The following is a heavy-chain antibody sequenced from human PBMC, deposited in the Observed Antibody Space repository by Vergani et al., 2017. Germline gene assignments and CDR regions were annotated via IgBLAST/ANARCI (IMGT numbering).Heavy chain of an antibody. Sequence: EVQLVESGGGLVQPGGSLRLSCSASGFTFSSYAMHWVRQAPGEGLEYVSAISSNGGSTDYADSVKGRFTISRDNSKNTLYLQMSSLRSEDTAVYYCVGGLGGSYYDRSGFDYWGQGTLVTVSS. V-gene: IGHV3-64D*06. CDR1: GFTFSSYA. D-gene: IGHD3-22*01. CDR3: VGGLGGSYYDRSGFDY. CDR2: ISSNGGST. J-gene: IGHJ4*02.